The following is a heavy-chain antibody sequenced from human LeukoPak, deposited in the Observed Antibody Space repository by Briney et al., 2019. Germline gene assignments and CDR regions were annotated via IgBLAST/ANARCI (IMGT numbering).Heavy chain of an antibody. CDR3: ARLSTATSDSDY. CDR1: GFTFSDYY. V-gene: IGHV3-11*04. D-gene: IGHD4-11*01. J-gene: IGHJ4*02. Sequence: GGSLRLSCAASGFTFSDYYMSWIRQAPGKGLEWISYISGSGSTIYYADSVQGRLTISRDNAKNSLYLQMSGLRAEDTAVYYCARLSTATSDSDYWGQGTLLSVSS. CDR2: ISGSGSTI.